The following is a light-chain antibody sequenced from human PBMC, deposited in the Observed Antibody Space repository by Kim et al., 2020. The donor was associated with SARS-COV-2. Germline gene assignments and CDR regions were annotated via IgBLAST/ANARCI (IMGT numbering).Light chain of an antibody. Sequence: GQSITISCSGTNNDVGSHDLVSWYQPHPGTAPKLVIYGDNQRPSGVSSRFSGSKSGNTASLTISGLQPEDEADYHCCSYANGGTWVFGGGTQLSVL. J-gene: IGLJ3*02. CDR1: NNDVGSHDL. CDR2: GDN. CDR3: CSYANGGTWV. V-gene: IGLV2-23*01.